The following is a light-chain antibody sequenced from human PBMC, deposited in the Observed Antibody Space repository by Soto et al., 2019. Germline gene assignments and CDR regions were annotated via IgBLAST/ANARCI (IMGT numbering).Light chain of an antibody. CDR3: CSYAGSYTHVV. Sequence: QSVLTRPRSVSGSPGQSVTISCTGTSSDVGGYNYVSWYQQHPGKAPKLMIYDVSKRPSGVPDRFSGSKSGNTASLTISGLQAEDEADYYCCSYAGSYTHVVFGGGTKVTVL. CDR1: SSDVGGYNY. J-gene: IGLJ2*01. V-gene: IGLV2-11*01. CDR2: DVS.